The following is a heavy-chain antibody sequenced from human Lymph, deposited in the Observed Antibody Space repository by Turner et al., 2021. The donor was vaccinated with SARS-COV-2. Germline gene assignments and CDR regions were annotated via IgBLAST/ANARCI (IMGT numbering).Heavy chain of an antibody. CDR3: ARITFYYGSGLYYYYGMDV. V-gene: IGHV5-51*03. CDR1: GSGFTSYW. J-gene: IGHJ6*02. CDR2: IYPGDSDT. Sequence: EVQLVQSGAEVKKPGESLRISGKGSGSGFTSYWIGWVRQMPGKGLEWMGIIYPGDSDTRYSPSFQGQVTISADKSISTAYLQWSSLKASDSAMYYCARITFYYGSGLYYYYGMDVWGQGTTVTVSS. D-gene: IGHD3-10*01.